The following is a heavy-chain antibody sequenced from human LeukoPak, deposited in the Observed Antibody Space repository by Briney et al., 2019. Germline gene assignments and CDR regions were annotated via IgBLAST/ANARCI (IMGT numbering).Heavy chain of an antibody. CDR2: ISSSSSYI. D-gene: IGHD4-17*01. CDR1: GFTFSSYS. Sequence: PGGSLRLSCAASGFTFSSYSMNWVRQAPGKGLEWVSSISSSSSYIYYADSVKGRFTISRDNAKNSLYLQMNSLRAEDTAVYYCARDPRTVTTLGVDYWGQGTLVTVSS. V-gene: IGHV3-21*01. J-gene: IGHJ4*02. CDR3: ARDPRTVTTLGVDY.